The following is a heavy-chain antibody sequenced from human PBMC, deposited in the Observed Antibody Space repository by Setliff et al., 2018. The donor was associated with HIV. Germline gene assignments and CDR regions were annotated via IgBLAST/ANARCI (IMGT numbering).Heavy chain of an antibody. CDR3: AGGDLYGDYAFSY. CDR2: IYYSGRS. CDR1: GGSISSYY. Sequence: SETLSLTCTVSGGSISSYYWSVFRQPPGKGLEWIGYIYYSGRSNYNPSLKGRVTISVDTSNNQFSLKLSSVTAADTAVYYCAGGDLYGDYAFSYWGQGTLVTVSS. V-gene: IGHV4-59*03. J-gene: IGHJ4*02. D-gene: IGHD4-17*01.